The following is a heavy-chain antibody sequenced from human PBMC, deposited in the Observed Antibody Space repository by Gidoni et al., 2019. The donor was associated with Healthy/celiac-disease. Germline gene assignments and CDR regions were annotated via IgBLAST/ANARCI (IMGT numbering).Heavy chain of an antibody. CDR3: ARDLGDYVFYYHYGMDV. Sequence: EVQLVESGCGLVQPGGSLKLSCAAPGSTFRSYSMNWVRQAPGKGLEWVSYISSSSSTIYYADSVKGRFTISRDNAKNSLYLQMNSLRDEDTAVYYCARDLGDYVFYYHYGMDVWGQGTTVTVSS. CDR2: ISSSSSTI. CDR1: GSTFRSYS. J-gene: IGHJ6*02. D-gene: IGHD4-17*01. V-gene: IGHV3-48*02.